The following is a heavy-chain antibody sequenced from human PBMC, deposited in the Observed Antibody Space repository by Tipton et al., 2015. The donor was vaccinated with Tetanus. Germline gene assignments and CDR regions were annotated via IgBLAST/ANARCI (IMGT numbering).Heavy chain of an antibody. J-gene: IGHJ4*02. V-gene: IGHV4-39*01. CDR1: GGSISSSSSY. D-gene: IGHD5-12*01. CDR3: ARVRRGATTDLDY. Sequence: LRLSCIVSGGSISSSSSYWGWIRQPPGKGLEWIGSISSKGSTYYNPSLKSRVTMSVDTSKNQFSLRLRSVTAADTAVYYCARVRRGATTDLDYWGQGTLVTVSS. CDR2: ISSKGST.